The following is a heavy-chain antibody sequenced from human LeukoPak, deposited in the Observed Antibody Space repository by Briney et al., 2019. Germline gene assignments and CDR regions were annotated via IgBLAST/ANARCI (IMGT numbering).Heavy chain of an antibody. CDR2: ISGSGGST. CDR3: AKGSNVLRYFDWLIFFDY. CDR1: GFICSDYA. J-gene: IGHJ4*02. Sequence: GGSLRLSCTASGFICSDYAMSWVRQAPGKGLEWVSAISGSGGSTYYADSVKGRFTISRDNSKNTLYLQMNSLRAEDTAVYYCAKGSNVLRYFDWLIFFDYWGQGTLVTVSS. V-gene: IGHV3-23*01. D-gene: IGHD3-9*01.